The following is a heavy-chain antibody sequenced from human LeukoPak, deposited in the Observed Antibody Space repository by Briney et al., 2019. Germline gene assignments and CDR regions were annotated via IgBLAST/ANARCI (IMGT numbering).Heavy chain of an antibody. Sequence: SGGSLRLSCGASGFTFSAYAMTWVRQAPGIGLEWVSVISGSGGSTYYADSVKGRFTISRDNSKNTLYLQMSSLRAEDTAVYYCARGGWYPESFQHWGQGALVTVSS. J-gene: IGHJ1*01. V-gene: IGHV3-23*01. CDR2: ISGSGGST. CDR3: ARGGWYPESFQH. CDR1: GFTFSAYA. D-gene: IGHD6-19*01.